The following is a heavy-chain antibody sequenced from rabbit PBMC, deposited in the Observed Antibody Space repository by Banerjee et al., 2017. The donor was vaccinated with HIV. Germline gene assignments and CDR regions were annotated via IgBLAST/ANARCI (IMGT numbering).Heavy chain of an antibody. CDR3: ARGAGYGYATGYYTGL. J-gene: IGHJ4*01. CDR2: IYNGDGST. Sequence: QSLEESGGDLVKPEGSLTLTCKASGFDLSSYYYMCWVRQAPGKGLEWIGCIYNGDGSTYYASWAKGRFTISKASSTAVTLQMTSLTAADTATYFCARGAGYGYATGYYTGLWGPGTLVTVS. CDR1: GFDLSSYYY. V-gene: IGHV1S40*01. D-gene: IGHD6-1*01.